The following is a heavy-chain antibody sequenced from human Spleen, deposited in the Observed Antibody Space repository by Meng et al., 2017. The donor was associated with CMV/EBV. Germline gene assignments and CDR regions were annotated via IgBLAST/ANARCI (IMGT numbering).Heavy chain of an antibody. Sequence: YTFTGYYMHWVRQAPGQGLEWMGWINPNTGGTNYAQKFQGRVTMTRDTSISTAYMELSSLRSDDTAVYFCAREDDILTTFSPKYYFDYWGQGALVTVSS. CDR3: AREDDILTTFSPKYYFDY. D-gene: IGHD3-9*01. CDR2: INPNTGGT. CDR1: YTFTGYY. V-gene: IGHV1-2*02. J-gene: IGHJ4*02.